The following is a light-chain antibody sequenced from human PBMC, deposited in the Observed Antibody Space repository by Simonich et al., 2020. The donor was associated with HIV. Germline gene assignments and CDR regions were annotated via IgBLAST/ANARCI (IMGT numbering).Light chain of an antibody. CDR1: QSISNY. Sequence: DIKITQSPSSLSASVGDIVTITCRTSQSISNYLNWYQQKPGKAPKLQIYAASNLQSGVPSRFSGSGSGTDFTLTISSLQPEDFATYYCQKSYSSLSYTFGLGTKLEIK. V-gene: IGKV1-39*01. J-gene: IGKJ2*01. CDR3: QKSYSSLSYT. CDR2: AAS.